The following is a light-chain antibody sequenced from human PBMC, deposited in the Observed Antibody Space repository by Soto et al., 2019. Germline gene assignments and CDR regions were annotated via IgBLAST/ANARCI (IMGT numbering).Light chain of an antibody. J-gene: IGKJ2*01. CDR1: QAIGIY. CDR2: GAS. Sequence: VIWMTQSPSLLSASTGDRVTISCRMSQAIGIYVAWYRQKPVKAPELLIYGASSLQSGVPSRFSGSGSGTDFTLTITHLQSEDFATYDCQQYDSFPPTFGQGTKLEI. CDR3: QQYDSFPPT. V-gene: IGKV1D-8*01.